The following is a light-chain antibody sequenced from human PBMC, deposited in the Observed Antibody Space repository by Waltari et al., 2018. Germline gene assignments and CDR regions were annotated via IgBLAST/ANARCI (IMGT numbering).Light chain of an antibody. V-gene: IGLV2-14*03. CDR1: SSDVGGYNY. J-gene: IGLJ3*02. CDR2: DVS. CDR3: SSYTSSSTLWV. Sequence: QSALTQPASVSGSPGQSITISCTGTSSDVGGYNYVSWYQKHPGKAPQLMIDDVSNRSSWVSNRFSCSKSGHTASLTISGLQAEDEADYYCSSYTSSSTLWVFGGGTKLTVL.